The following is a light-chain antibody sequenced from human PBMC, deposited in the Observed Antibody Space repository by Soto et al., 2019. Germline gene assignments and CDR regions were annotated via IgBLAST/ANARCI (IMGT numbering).Light chain of an antibody. V-gene: IGKV1-5*01. J-gene: IGKJ5*01. CDR3: QQADSLPLVT. CDR1: QTISRW. Sequence: IQLSQTPSTLSASIGDEVTITCRASQTISRWLAWYQQKPGRAPKLLIYDASTLESGVPSRFSGSGSETEFTLTISRLQPDDFATYYCQQADSLPLVTFGQGTRLEIK. CDR2: DAS.